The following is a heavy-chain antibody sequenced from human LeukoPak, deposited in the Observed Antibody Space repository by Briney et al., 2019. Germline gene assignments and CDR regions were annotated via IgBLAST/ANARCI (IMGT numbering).Heavy chain of an antibody. V-gene: IGHV4-59*01. CDR3: ARDSRRELLHAFDI. CDR2: IYYSGST. Sequence: SEALSLTCTVSGGSISSYYWSWIRQPPGKGLEWIGYIYYSGSTNYNPSLKSRVTISVDTSKNQFSLKLSSVTAADTAVYYCARDSRRELLHAFDIWGQGTMVTVSS. J-gene: IGHJ3*02. CDR1: GGSISSYY. D-gene: IGHD1-26*01.